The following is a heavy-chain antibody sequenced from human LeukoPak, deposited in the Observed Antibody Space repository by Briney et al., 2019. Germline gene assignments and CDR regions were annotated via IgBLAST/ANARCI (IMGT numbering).Heavy chain of an antibody. CDR3: ARNTGWGIYNWFDP. CDR1: GFTLSSRDW. J-gene: IGHJ5*02. D-gene: IGHD3-16*01. CDR2: IKQDGSEK. V-gene: IGHV3-7*01. Sequence: PGGSLRLSCVASGFTLSSRDWMTWVRQAPGKGLEWVANIKQDGSEKNYVDSVKGRFTISRDNAKNSVDLQMNSLRVEDTAVYYCARNTGWGIYNWFDPWGQGTLVTVSS.